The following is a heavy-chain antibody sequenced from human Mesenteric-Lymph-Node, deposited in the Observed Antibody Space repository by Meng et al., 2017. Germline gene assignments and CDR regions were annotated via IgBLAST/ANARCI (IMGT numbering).Heavy chain of an antibody. CDR3: ARSGRSSGWRDIDY. CDR1: GFTFSDHY. Sequence: GGSLRLSCAASGFTFSDHYMDWVRQAPGKGLEWVGRTRNKGNSYTIEYAASVKGRFTISRDESKNSLYLHMNSLKTEDTAVYYCARSGRSSGWRDIDYWGQGTLVTVSS. V-gene: IGHV3-72*01. D-gene: IGHD6-19*01. J-gene: IGHJ4*02. CDR2: TRNKGNSYTI.